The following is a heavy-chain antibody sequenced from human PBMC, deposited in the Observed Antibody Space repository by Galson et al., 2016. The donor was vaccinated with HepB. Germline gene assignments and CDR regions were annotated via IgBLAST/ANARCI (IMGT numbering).Heavy chain of an antibody. V-gene: IGHV3-23*01. Sequence: SLRLSCAASGFTFSNYAMNWVRQAPGKGLEWVSAITGTGSNTYHADSAKGRFTISRDNSKNTLFLQMSSLRAEDTAVFFCAKARAEYCSGVRCYPFDSWGQGTLVTVSS. CDR2: ITGTGSNT. CDR1: GFTFSNYA. D-gene: IGHD2-15*01. CDR3: AKARAEYCSGVRCYPFDS. J-gene: IGHJ4*02.